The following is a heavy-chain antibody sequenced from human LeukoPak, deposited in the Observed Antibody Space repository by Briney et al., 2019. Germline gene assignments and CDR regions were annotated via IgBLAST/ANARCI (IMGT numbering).Heavy chain of an antibody. CDR1: GFAFSTYW. J-gene: IGHJ4*02. CDR2: INPEGAST. D-gene: IGHD6-19*01. Sequence: GGSLRLSCPASGFAFSTYWMFWVRQAPGKGLVWVSQINPEGASTTYGDPAKGRFTASRDSAKNALHLQMNSLRVDDTAVYYCARGTAITAGIDFWGQGTLVTVSS. CDR3: ARGTAITAGIDF. V-gene: IGHV3-74*01.